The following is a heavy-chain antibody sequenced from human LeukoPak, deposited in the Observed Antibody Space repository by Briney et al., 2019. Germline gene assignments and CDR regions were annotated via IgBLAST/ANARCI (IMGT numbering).Heavy chain of an antibody. Sequence: PGGSLRLSCAASGFTFSNYWMHWVRQAPGKGLEWVSYISSSGSTIYYADSVKGRFTISRDNAKNSLYLQMNSLRAEDTAVYYCARGGAAAGPNFDYWGQGTLVTVSS. CDR3: ARGGAAAGPNFDY. D-gene: IGHD6-13*01. CDR2: ISSSGSTI. CDR1: GFTFSNYW. V-gene: IGHV3-48*04. J-gene: IGHJ4*02.